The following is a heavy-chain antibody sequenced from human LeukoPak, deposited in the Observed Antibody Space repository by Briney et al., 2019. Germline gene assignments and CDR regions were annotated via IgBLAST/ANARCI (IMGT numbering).Heavy chain of an antibody. D-gene: IGHD2/OR15-2a*01. J-gene: IGHJ4*02. V-gene: IGHV3-21*01. Sequence: PGGSLRLSCAASGFTFSSYSMNWVRQAPGKGLEWVSSISSSSSYIYYADSVKGRFTISSDNAKNSLYLQMNSLRSEDTAVYYCARDTSARNYFDYWGQGTLVTVSS. CDR2: ISSSSSYI. CDR1: GFTFSSYS. CDR3: ARDTSARNYFDY.